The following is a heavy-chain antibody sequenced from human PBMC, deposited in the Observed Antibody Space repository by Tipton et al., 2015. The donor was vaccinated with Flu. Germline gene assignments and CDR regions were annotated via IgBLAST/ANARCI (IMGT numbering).Heavy chain of an antibody. CDR1: GGSISSSSHY. CDR3: ARGSGSGTYVIFDF. J-gene: IGHJ4*02. D-gene: IGHD3-10*01. V-gene: IGHV4-39*07. CDR2: IYASGST. Sequence: TLSLTCTVSGGSISSSSHYWGWIRQAPGRGLEWVGSIYASGSTSYNPSLKSRLTMSVDASKKQFSLRLSSVTAADTAIYYCARGSGSGTYVIFDFWGQGTLVTVSS.